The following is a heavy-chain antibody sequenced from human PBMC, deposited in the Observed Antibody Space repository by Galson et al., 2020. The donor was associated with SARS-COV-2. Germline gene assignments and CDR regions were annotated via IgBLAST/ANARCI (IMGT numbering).Heavy chain of an antibody. D-gene: IGHD6-13*01. CDR3: ARRNTNSWRFDY. CDR1: GYTFTDYN. CDR2: NNPNSGGT. J-gene: IGHJ4*02. Sequence: ASVKVSCTASGYTFTDYNIHWVRQVPGQGLEWMGWNNPNSGGTNSAQKFQGRVTMTSDTSITTAYMELSRLRSDDMAVYYCARRNTNSWRFDYWGQGTLVTVSS. V-gene: IGHV1-2*02.